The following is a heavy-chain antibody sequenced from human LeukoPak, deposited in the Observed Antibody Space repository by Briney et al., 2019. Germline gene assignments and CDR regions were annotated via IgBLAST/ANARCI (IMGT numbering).Heavy chain of an antibody. CDR3: ARAAYYDSSGYFDY. J-gene: IGHJ4*02. CDR2: ISAYNGNT. V-gene: IGHV1-18*01. D-gene: IGHD3-22*01. CDR1: GYTFTSYG. Sequence: ASVKVSCEASGYTFTSYGISWVRQAPGQGLEWMGWISAYNGNTNYAQKLQGRVTMTTDTSTSTAYMELRSLRSDDTAVYYCARAAYYDSSGYFDYWGQGTLVTVSS.